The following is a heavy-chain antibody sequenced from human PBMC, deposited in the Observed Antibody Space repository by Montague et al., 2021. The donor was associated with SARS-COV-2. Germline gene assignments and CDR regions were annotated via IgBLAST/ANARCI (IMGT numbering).Heavy chain of an antibody. D-gene: IGHD3-9*01. J-gene: IGHJ4*02. CDR1: GGSFSGYY. V-gene: IGHV4-34*01. CDR2: INHSGST. Sequence: SETLSLTCAVYGGSFSGYYWSWIRQPPGKGLEWIGEINHSGSTNYNPSLKSRVTISADTSKNQFSLKLSSVTAADTAVYYCAGVYILTGYHYWGQGTLVTV. CDR3: AGVYILTGYHY.